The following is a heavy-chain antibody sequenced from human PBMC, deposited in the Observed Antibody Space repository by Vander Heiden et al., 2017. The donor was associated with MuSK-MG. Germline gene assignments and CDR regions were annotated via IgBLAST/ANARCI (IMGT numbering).Heavy chain of an antibody. CDR1: GGSISSGDYY. D-gene: IGHD3-16*01. Sequence: QVQLQESGPGLVKPSQTLSLTCTVSGGSISSGDYYWSWIRQPPGKGLEWIGYIYYSGSTYDNPSLKIRVTISVDTSKNQFSLKMRPVTAADTAVYCCARGFTFGGVIFWGQGTMVTV. V-gene: IGHV4-30-4*08. CDR3: ARGFTFGGVIF. CDR2: IYYSGST. J-gene: IGHJ4*02.